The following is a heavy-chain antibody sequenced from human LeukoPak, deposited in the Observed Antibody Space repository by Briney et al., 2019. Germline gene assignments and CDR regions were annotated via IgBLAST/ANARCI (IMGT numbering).Heavy chain of an antibody. Sequence: GGSLKLSCAASGFTFSSYWMHWVRQAPGKGLEWVSSISSSSSYIYYADSVKGRFTISRDNAKNSLYLQMNSLRAEDTAVYYCARALLGQQLAYYYYYMDVWGKGTTVTVSS. CDR1: GFTFSSYW. CDR2: ISSSSSYI. V-gene: IGHV3-21*01. J-gene: IGHJ6*03. D-gene: IGHD6-13*01. CDR3: ARALLGQQLAYYYYYMDV.